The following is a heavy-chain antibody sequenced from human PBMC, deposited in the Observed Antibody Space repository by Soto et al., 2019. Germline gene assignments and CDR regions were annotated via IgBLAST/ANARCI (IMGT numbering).Heavy chain of an antibody. CDR3: ARTDRAIFYGMDV. CDR1: GGSFSAYY. Sequence: SETLSLTCAVYGGSFSAYYWSWIRQPPGKGLEWIGEIDHSGSTNYNPSLESRVTISVDTSKNQFSLKVSSVTAADTAVYHCARTDRAIFYGMDVWGQGNTVT. J-gene: IGHJ6*02. CDR2: IDHSGST. V-gene: IGHV4-34*01. D-gene: IGHD3-22*01.